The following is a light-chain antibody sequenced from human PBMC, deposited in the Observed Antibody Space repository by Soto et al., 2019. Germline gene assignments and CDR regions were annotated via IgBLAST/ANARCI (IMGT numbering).Light chain of an antibody. J-gene: IGKJ5*01. CDR1: QSVSSSY. CDR3: QQYESSPIT. V-gene: IGKV3-20*01. Sequence: EIVLTQSLGTLSLSQGERTPLXCRASQSVSSSYLAWYQQKPGQAPRLLIYGASSRATGIPDRFSGSGSETDFTLTVNRLEPEDFAVYYCQQYESSPITFGQGTRLEIK. CDR2: GAS.